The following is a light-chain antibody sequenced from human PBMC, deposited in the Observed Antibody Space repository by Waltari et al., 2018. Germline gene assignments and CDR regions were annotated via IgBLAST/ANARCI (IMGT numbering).Light chain of an antibody. V-gene: IGKV3-20*01. CDR1: QNVRNNY. CDR3: QQYDISPYT. Sequence: EIVLTQSPGPLSLSPGERATLSCRASQNVRNNYLAWYQQRPGQAPRLLIYDASSRATGIPDRLSGSGSGTDFTLTISRLEPEDFAVYYCQQYDISPYTFGQGTQLEIK. J-gene: IGKJ2*01. CDR2: DAS.